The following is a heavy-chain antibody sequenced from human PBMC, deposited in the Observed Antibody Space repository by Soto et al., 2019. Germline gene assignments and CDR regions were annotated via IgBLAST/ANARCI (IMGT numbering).Heavy chain of an antibody. CDR1: GYTFTSYA. V-gene: IGHV1-3*01. Sequence: QVQLVQSGAEVKKPGASVKVSCKASGYTFTSYAMHWVRQAPGQRLEWMGWINAGNGNTKYSQKFQGRVTITRYTSASTASMELSSLRSEDTAVYYCARDLQADYWGQGTLVTVSS. CDR3: ARDLQADY. J-gene: IGHJ4*02. CDR2: INAGNGNT.